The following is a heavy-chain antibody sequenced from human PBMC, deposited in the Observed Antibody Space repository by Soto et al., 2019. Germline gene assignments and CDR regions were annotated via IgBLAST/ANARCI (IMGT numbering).Heavy chain of an antibody. V-gene: IGHV4-39*01. CDR2: IYYTRNT. CDR3: ARHWEQWLGYIDY. D-gene: IGHD6-19*01. CDR1: GGSISSGSFY. J-gene: IGHJ4*02. Sequence: SETLSLTCTVSGGSISSGSFYWGWIRQPPGKVLEWIGSIYYTRNTYYNPSLKSRVTISVDSSKNQFSLKLSSVTAADTAVYYCARHWEQWLGYIDYWGQGTLVTVSS.